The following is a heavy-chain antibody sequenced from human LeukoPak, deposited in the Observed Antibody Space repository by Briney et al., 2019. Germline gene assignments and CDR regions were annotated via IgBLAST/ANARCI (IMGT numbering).Heavy chain of an antibody. CDR2: IYHSGST. V-gene: IGHV4-38-2*02. D-gene: IGHD4-17*01. CDR3: ARDRGGGPDYGDCWFDP. J-gene: IGHJ5*02. Sequence: KPSETLSLTCTVSGYSISSGYYWGWIRQPPGKGLEWIGSIYHSGSTYYNPSLKSRVTISVDTSKNQFSLKLSSVTAADTAVYYCARDRGGGPDYGDCWFDPWGQGTLVTVSS. CDR1: GYSISSGYY.